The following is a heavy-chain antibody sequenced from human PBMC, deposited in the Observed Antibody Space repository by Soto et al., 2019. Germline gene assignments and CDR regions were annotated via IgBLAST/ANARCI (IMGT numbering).Heavy chain of an antibody. D-gene: IGHD3-9*01. CDR3: ARDCEADILTGYPPMGRETNWFDP. CDR2: ISAYNGNT. J-gene: IGHJ5*02. CDR1: GYTFTSYG. V-gene: IGHV1-18*01. Sequence: QVQLVQSGAEVKKPGASVKVSCKASGYTFTSYGISWVRQAPGQGLEWMGWISAYNGNTNYAQKLQGRVTMTTDTSTSTAYMELRSLRSDDTAVYYCARDCEADILTGYPPMGRETNWFDPWGQGTLVTVSS.